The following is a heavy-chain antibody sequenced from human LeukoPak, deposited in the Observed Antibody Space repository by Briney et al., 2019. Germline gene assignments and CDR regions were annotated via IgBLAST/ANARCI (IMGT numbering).Heavy chain of an antibody. CDR3: AYTSGWNLLDY. V-gene: IGHV3-74*01. CDR1: GFTFSNYW. D-gene: IGHD6-19*01. CDR2: INSDGTTT. Sequence: PGRSLRLSCAASGFTFSNYWMHWVRQAPGKGLVWVSRINSDGTTTTYADSVKGRFTVSRDNAKNTVYLQMNSLRAEDTAVYYCAYTSGWNLLDYWGQGTLVTVSS. J-gene: IGHJ4*02.